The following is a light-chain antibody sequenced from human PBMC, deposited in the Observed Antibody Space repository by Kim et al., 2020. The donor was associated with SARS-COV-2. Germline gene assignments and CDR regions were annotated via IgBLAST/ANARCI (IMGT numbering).Light chain of an antibody. Sequence: YPGEKATLSCRASRGVTSNYLAWYQQKPGQAPRLLIYVASSRATGIPDRFSGSWSGKEFTTTISRLEPDDFAVYYCQQYGSPPSTFGQGTRLEIK. CDR1: RGVTSNY. CDR3: QQYGSPPST. CDR2: VAS. J-gene: IGKJ5*01. V-gene: IGKV3-20*01.